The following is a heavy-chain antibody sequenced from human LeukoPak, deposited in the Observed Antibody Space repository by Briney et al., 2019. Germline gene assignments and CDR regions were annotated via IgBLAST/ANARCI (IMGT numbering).Heavy chain of an antibody. J-gene: IGHJ4*01. Sequence: GGSLRLSCAASGFTFSSYSMNWVRQAPGKGLEWVSSISSSSSYIYYADSVKGRFTISRDNAKNSLYLQMNSLRAEDTAVYYCVRATLTFGGAPFWGHGTLVTVST. D-gene: IGHD3-16*01. CDR3: VRATLTFGGAPF. V-gene: IGHV3-21*01. CDR2: ISSSSSYI. CDR1: GFTFSSYS.